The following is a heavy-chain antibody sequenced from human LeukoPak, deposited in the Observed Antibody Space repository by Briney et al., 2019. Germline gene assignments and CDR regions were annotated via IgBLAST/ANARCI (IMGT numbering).Heavy chain of an antibody. D-gene: IGHD6-19*01. CDR3: ARDLKIGWSPGGLDY. Sequence: GGSLRLSCAASGFTFSSYWMHWVRQAPGKGLEWVSVIYSGGSTYYADSVKGRFTISRDNSKNTLYLQMNSLRAEDTAVYYCARDLKIGWSPGGLDYWGQGTLVTVSS. V-gene: IGHV3-66*01. CDR1: GFTFSSYW. CDR2: IYSGGST. J-gene: IGHJ4*02.